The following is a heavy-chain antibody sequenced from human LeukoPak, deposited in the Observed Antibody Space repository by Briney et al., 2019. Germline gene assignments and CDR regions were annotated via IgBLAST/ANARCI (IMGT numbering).Heavy chain of an antibody. CDR3: ARSMSSSSWYGEYGGYYFDY. V-gene: IGHV3-7*01. D-gene: IGHD6-13*01. CDR2: IKKDGSEK. CDR1: GFTISSDW. Sequence: GGSLRLSCAAAGFTISSDWMYWVRQAPRKGLERVANIKKDGSEKYYVDSVKGRFTISRDNAKNSLYLQMNSLRAEDTAVYYCARSMSSSSWYGEYGGYYFDYWGQGTLVTVSS. J-gene: IGHJ4*02.